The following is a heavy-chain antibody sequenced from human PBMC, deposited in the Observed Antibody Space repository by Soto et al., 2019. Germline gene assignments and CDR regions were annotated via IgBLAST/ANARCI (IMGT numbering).Heavy chain of an antibody. J-gene: IGHJ6*01. CDR1: GGIFSTYV. CDR3: ARGSGSRVRDYYYGMDV. D-gene: IGHD1-1*01. Sequence: VQLVQSGAEVKKPGSSVKVSCKASGGIFSTYVITWVRQAPGQGLEWMGGVIPMVGTTNYAQKFQGRVTITADESTSTTYMELSSLRSEDTAMYYCARGSGSRVRDYYYGMDVW. CDR2: VIPMVGTT. V-gene: IGHV1-69*01.